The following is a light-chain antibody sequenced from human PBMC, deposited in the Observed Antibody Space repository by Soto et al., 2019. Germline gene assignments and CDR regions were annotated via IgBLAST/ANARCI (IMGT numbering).Light chain of an antibody. J-gene: IGKJ2*01. V-gene: IGKV3-15*01. CDR3: QQYSNWPPLYT. CDR2: DAS. Sequence: EIVMTQSPATLSVSPGERATLSCRASQSVSSYLDWYQQKPGLPPRLLISDASTRATGIPDRFSGSGSGTDFTLAISSLQSADFAVYYCQQYSNWPPLYTVGRGPKLEI. CDR1: QSVSSY.